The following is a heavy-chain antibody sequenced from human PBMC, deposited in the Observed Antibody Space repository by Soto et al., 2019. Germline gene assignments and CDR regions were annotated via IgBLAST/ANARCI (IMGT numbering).Heavy chain of an antibody. D-gene: IGHD4-17*01. J-gene: IGHJ4*02. CDR1: GGSISSSSYY. V-gene: IGHV4-39*01. CDR2: IYYSGST. CDR3: ARLHYGDYFDY. Sequence: SETLSLTCTVSGGSISSSSYYWGWIRQPPGKGLEWIGSIYYSGSTYYNPSLKSRVTISVDTSKNQFSLKLSSVTAADTAVYYCARLHYGDYFDYWGQGTLVTVSS.